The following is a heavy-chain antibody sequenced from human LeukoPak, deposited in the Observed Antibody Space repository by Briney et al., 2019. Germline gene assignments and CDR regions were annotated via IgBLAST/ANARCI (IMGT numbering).Heavy chain of an antibody. CDR1: GYTFTGYY. D-gene: IGHD3-22*01. Sequence: ASVKVSCKASGYTFTGYYMHWVRQAPGQGLEWMGWINPNSDGTNYAQKFQGWVTMTRDTSISTAYMELSRLRSDDTAVYYCAREMYYYDSSGSGFDYWGQGTLVTVSS. J-gene: IGHJ4*02. V-gene: IGHV1-2*04. CDR2: INPNSDGT. CDR3: AREMYYYDSSGSGFDY.